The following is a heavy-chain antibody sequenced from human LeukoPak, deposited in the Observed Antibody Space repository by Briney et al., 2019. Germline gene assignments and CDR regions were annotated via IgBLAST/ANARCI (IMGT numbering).Heavy chain of an antibody. CDR3: ASFPHGGTTHRSPNDY. CDR1: GGSISSYY. CDR2: IYTSGST. D-gene: IGHD1-1*01. J-gene: IGHJ4*02. Sequence: PSETLSLTCTVSGGSISSYYWSWIRQPAGKGLEWIGRIYTSGSTNYNPSLKSRVTISVDTSKNQFSLKLSSVTAADTAVYYCASFPHGGTTHRSPNDYWGQGTLVTVSS. V-gene: IGHV4-4*07.